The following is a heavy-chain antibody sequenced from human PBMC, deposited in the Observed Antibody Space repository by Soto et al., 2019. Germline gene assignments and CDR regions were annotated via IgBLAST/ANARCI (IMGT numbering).Heavy chain of an antibody. J-gene: IGHJ4*02. D-gene: IGHD7-27*01. CDR3: AKENWANHDS. Sequence: GGSLRLSCAASEFTFGSYWMSWVRQAPGKGLEWVASINQDGSEKYYVDSVKGRFTISRDNAKNSLFLQMNNLTVEDTAVYYCAKENWANHDSWGQGTLVTVSS. CDR2: INQDGSEK. CDR1: EFTFGSYW. V-gene: IGHV3-7*03.